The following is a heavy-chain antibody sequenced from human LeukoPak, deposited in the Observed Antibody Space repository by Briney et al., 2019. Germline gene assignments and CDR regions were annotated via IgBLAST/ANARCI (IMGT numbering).Heavy chain of an antibody. Sequence: SETLSLTCTVSGGSISTYYWSWIRQPPGKGLEWIGYIYYSGSTNYNPSLKSRVTISVDTSKNQFSLKLSSVTAADTAVYYCARDAQDTAMVPFDYWGQGTLVTVSS. CDR3: ARDAQDTAMVPFDY. CDR2: IYYSGST. V-gene: IGHV4-59*01. D-gene: IGHD5-18*01. CDR1: GGSISTYY. J-gene: IGHJ4*02.